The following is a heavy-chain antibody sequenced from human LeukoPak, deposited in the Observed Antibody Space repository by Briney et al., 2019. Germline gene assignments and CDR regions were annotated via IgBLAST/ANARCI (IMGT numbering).Heavy chain of an antibody. Sequence: PSETLSLTCTVSGGSISSGGYYWSWIRQLPGKGLEWIGYIYYSGSTNYNPSLKSRVTISVDTSKNQFSLKLSSVTAADTAVYYCASNDNGGHEYFQHWGQGTLVTVSS. CDR3: ASNDNGGHEYFQH. V-gene: IGHV4-61*08. D-gene: IGHD4-23*01. CDR2: IYYSGST. J-gene: IGHJ1*01. CDR1: GGSISSGGYY.